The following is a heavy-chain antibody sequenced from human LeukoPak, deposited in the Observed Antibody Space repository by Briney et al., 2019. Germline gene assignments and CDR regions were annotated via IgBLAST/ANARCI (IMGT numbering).Heavy chain of an antibody. J-gene: IGHJ4*02. D-gene: IGHD4-17*01. CDR3: AREDDYGDYDY. CDR2: IYSSGST. Sequence: SETLSLTCTVSGGSISSYYWSWIRQPAGKGLEWIGRIYSSGSTNYNPSLKSRVTMSVDTSKNQFPLKLSSVTAADTAVYYCAREDDYGDYDYWGQGTLVTVSS. CDR1: GGSISSYY. V-gene: IGHV4-4*07.